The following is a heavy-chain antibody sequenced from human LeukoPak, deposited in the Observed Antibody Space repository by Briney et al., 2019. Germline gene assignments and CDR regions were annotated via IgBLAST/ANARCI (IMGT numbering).Heavy chain of an antibody. D-gene: IGHD2-2*01. CDR2: ISSSGSTI. V-gene: IGHV3-11*04. J-gene: IGHJ6*03. Sequence: SGGSLRLSCAASGFTFSDYYMSWIRQAPGKGLEWVSYISSSGSTIYYADSVKGRFTISRDNAKNSLYLQMNSLRAEDTAVYYCAREGYCSSTSCHGGYMDVWGKGTTVTVSS. CDR1: GFTFSDYY. CDR3: AREGYCSSTSCHGGYMDV.